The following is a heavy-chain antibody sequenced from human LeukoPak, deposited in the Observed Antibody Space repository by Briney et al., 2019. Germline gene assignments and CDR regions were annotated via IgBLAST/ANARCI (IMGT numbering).Heavy chain of an antibody. CDR2: INPSGGST. D-gene: IGHD5-24*01. CDR1: GYTFTTYY. V-gene: IGHV1-46*01. J-gene: IGHJ4*02. Sequence: GASVTVSFTASGYTFTTYYVHWVRQAPGQGMEGMGIINPSGGSTTYAQKFRGRVTMTRDTSTSTVYMELSSLRSEDTAVYYCARDPKDDYGDCWGQGTLVTVSS. CDR3: ARDPKDDYGDC.